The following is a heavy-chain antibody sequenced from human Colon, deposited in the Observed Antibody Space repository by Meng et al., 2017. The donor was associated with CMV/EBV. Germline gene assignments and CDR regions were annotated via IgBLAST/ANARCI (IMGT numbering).Heavy chain of an antibody. D-gene: IGHD6-13*01. V-gene: IGHV4-39*01. CDR2: IYYSGST. J-gene: IGHJ4*02. CDR1: GGSISSSSYC. Sequence: CTVSGGSISSSSYCWGWIRQPPGKGLEWIGSIYYSGSTYYNPSLKSRVTISVDTSKNQFSLKLSSVTAADTAVYYCASFSSSWYDDYWGQGTLVTVSS. CDR3: ASFSSSWYDDY.